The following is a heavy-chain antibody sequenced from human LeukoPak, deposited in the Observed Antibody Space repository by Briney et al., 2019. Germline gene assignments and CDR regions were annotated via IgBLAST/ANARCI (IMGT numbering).Heavy chain of an antibody. CDR1: GFTFSSYS. J-gene: IGHJ5*02. CDR3: ARERAGAPTNWFDP. V-gene: IGHV3-21*01. CDR2: ISSGSSFI. Sequence: GGSLRLSCAASGFTFSSYSMNWVRQAPGKGLEWVSSISSGSSFIYYTESVKGRFTISRDNAKNSLYLQMNSLRAEDTAVYYCARERAGAPTNWFDPWGQGTLVTVSS. D-gene: IGHD1-26*01.